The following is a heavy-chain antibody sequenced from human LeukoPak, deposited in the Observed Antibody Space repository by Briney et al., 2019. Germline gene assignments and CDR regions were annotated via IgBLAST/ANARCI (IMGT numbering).Heavy chain of an antibody. D-gene: IGHD6-13*01. V-gene: IGHV1-69*06. CDR3: ASGNEQQLVQPFDY. J-gene: IGHJ4*02. CDR2: IIPIFGTA. CDR1: GGTFSSYA. Sequence: SVKVSCKASGGTFSSYAISWVRQAPGQGLEWMGGIIPIFGTANYAQKFQGRVTITADKSTSTAYMELSSLRSEDTAVYYCASGNEQQLVQPFDYWGQGTLVAVSS.